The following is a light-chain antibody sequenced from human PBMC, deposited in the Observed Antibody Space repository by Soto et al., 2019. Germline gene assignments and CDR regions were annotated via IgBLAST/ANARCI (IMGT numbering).Light chain of an antibody. CDR3: QQFSSWPRLYT. J-gene: IGKJ2*01. V-gene: IGKV3-11*01. CDR2: DAS. CDR1: QSVSSY. Sequence: EIVLTQSPATLSLSPGERATLSCRASQSVSSYLAWYQQNPGQAPRLLIYDASNRATGIPARFSGSGSGTDFALTISILERDDFAVYYCQQFSSWPRLYTFGQGTKVEIK.